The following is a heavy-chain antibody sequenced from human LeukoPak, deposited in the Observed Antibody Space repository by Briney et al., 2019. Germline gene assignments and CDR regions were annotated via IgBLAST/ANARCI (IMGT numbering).Heavy chain of an antibody. CDR2: INHSGST. V-gene: IGHV4-34*01. Sequence: PSETLSLTCAVYGGSFSGYYWSWIRQPPGKGLEWIGEINHSGSTNYNPSLKSRVTISVDTSKNQFSLKLSSVTAADTAVYYCARVGLGATSDHWGQGTLVTVSS. CDR1: GGSFSGYY. D-gene: IGHD1-26*01. CDR3: ARVGLGATSDH. J-gene: IGHJ5*02.